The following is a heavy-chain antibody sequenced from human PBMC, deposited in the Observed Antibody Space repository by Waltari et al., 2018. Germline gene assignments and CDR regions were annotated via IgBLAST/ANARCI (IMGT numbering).Heavy chain of an antibody. CDR2: INHRGRT. D-gene: IGHD2-2*01. Sequence: QVQLQQWGAGLLKPSETLSLTCAVYGGSFSGYYWSWIRQPPGKGLEWIGEINHRGRTNYNPSLKSRVTISVDTSKNQFSLKLSSVTAADTAVYYCARGLVGYCSSTSCYPGYYYYYYMDVWGKGTTVTISS. CDR1: GGSFSGYY. V-gene: IGHV4-34*01. CDR3: ARGLVGYCSSTSCYPGYYYYYYMDV. J-gene: IGHJ6*03.